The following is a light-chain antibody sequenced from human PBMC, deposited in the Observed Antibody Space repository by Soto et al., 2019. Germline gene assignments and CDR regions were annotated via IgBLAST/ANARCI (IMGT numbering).Light chain of an antibody. V-gene: IGKV3-11*02. J-gene: IGKJ5*01. CDR3: HQRTNWPSIS. Sequence: EIVLTQSPATLSLSPGETATLSCRASQSVSNYLAWYQHKPGQAPRLLIYGASNRATGVSARISGSGSGRDFSLTINSLEPEDSAVYYCHQRTNWPSISSGQGTRLES. CDR1: QSVSNY. CDR2: GAS.